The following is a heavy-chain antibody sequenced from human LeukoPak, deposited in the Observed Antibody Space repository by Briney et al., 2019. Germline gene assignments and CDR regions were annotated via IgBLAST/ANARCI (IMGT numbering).Heavy chain of an antibody. V-gene: IGHV3-64*01. D-gene: IGHD4-23*01. CDR3: ARSPKLTAMTTVVLFFDY. CDR1: GFTFSSYA. CDR2: ISSNGGST. J-gene: IGHJ4*02. Sequence: GGSLRLSCAASGFTFSSYAMHWVRQAPGKGLEYVSAISSNGGSTYYANSVKGRFTISRDNSKNTLYLQMGSLRAEDMAVYYCARSPKLTAMTTVVLFFDYWGQGTLVTVSS.